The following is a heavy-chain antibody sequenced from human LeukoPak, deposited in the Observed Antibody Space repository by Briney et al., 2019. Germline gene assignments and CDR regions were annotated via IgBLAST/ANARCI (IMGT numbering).Heavy chain of an antibody. CDR3: ARDLGVTVVTPYNWFDP. CDR2: INPNSGGT. V-gene: IGHV1-2*02. J-gene: IGHJ5*02. CDR1: GYTFTGYY. Sequence: ASLKVSCKASGYTFTGYYMHWVRQAPGQGLEWMGWINPNSGGTNYAQMFQGRVTMTRDTSISTAYMELSRLRSDDTAVYYCARDLGVTVVTPYNWFDPWGQGTLVTVSS. D-gene: IGHD4-23*01.